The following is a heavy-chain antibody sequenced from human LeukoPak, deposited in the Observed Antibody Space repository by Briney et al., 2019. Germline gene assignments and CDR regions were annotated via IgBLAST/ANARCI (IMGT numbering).Heavy chain of an antibody. CDR3: VRESRGWYEDS. CDR1: NYSITNNYY. Sequence: SETLSLTCTVSNYSITNNYYWGWIRQSPGKGLEWIGSIHRSGITYYTPSLESRVTISLDTSKNQFSLSLYSVTAADTAVYYCVRESRGWYEDSWGQGILVTVYS. D-gene: IGHD6-19*01. V-gene: IGHV4-38-2*02. J-gene: IGHJ5*01. CDR2: IHRSGIT.